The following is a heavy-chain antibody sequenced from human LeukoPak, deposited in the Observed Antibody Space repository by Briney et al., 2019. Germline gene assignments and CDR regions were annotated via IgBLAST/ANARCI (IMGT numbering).Heavy chain of an antibody. CDR1: GFTFSSYS. CDR2: ISSSSSYI. D-gene: IGHD3-16*01. CDR3: ARDRQSGGEIQ. V-gene: IGHV3-21*01. Sequence: GGSLRLSCAASGFTFSSYSMNWVRQAPGKGLELVSSISSSSSYIYYADSVKGRFTISRDNAKNSLYLQMNSLRAEDTAVYYCARDRQSGGEIQWGQGTLVTVSS. J-gene: IGHJ4*02.